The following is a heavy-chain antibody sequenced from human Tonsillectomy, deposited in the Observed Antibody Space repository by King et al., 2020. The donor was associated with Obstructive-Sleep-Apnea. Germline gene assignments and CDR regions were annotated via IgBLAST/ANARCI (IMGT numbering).Heavy chain of an antibody. J-gene: IGHJ4*02. CDR3: ASGEVYYGDYDY. Sequence: VQLQQWGAGLLKPSETLSLTCAVYVGSFSVYSLSWIRQPPGKGLEWMGEINHSGSATYNPSLKNRVTISVDTSKNQFSLKLSSVTAADTAVYYCASGEVYYGDYDYWGQGTLVTVSS. D-gene: IGHD4-17*01. V-gene: IGHV4-34*01. CDR1: VGSFSVYS. CDR2: INHSGSA.